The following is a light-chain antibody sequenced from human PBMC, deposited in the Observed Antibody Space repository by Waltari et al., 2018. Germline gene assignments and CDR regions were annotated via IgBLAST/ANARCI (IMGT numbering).Light chain of an antibody. Sequence: SYELTQPPSVSVSPGQTASITCSGDNLGDKFACWYQQKPGQSPLLVIYQDNNRPSGIPERFSGSNSGNTATLTISGNQAMDEGDYYCQAWDSTTVVCGGGTKLTVL. CDR1: NLGDKF. CDR3: QAWDSTTVV. J-gene: IGLJ2*01. CDR2: QDN. V-gene: IGLV3-1*01.